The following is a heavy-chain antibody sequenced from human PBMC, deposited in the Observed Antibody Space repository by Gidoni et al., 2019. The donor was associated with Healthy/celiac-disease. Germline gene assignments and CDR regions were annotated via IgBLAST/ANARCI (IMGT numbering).Heavy chain of an antibody. Sequence: EVQLVASGGGLVQPGRSLRPSCAASGFTFDAYAMHWVRQAPGKGLEWVSGISWNSGSIGYADSVKGRFTISRDNAKNSLYLQMNSLRAEDTALYYCAKGYCTNGVCYNGFFDYWGQGTLVTVSS. J-gene: IGHJ4*02. V-gene: IGHV3-9*01. CDR2: ISWNSGSI. CDR1: GFTFDAYA. CDR3: AKGYCTNGVCYNGFFDY. D-gene: IGHD2-8*01.